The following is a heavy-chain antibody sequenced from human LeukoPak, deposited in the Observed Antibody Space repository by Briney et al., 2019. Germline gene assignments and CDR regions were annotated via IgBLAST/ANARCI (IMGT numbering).Heavy chain of an antibody. Sequence: SETLSLTCTVSGGSISSYYWSWIRQPPGKGREWIGYIYYSGSTNYNPSLKSRVTISVATSKTQFSLKLSSVTAADTAVYYCARVYYYDSSGYRSPLYYYYYMDVWGKGTTVTVSS. CDR3: ARVYYYDSSGYRSPLYYYYYMDV. CDR2: IYYSGST. J-gene: IGHJ6*03. D-gene: IGHD3-22*01. CDR1: GGSISSYY. V-gene: IGHV4-59*01.